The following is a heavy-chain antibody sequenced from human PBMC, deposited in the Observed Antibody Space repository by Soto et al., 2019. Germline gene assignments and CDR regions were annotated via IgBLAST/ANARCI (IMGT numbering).Heavy chain of an antibody. D-gene: IGHD6-19*01. CDR2: ISYDGSNK. V-gene: IGHV3-30*18. CDR3: AKGKGIAVAGSFDY. Sequence: QVQLVESGGGVVQPGRSLRLSCAASGFTFSSYGMHWVRQAPGKGLEWVAVISYDGSNKYYADSVKGRFTISRDNSKNTLYLQMNSLRAEDTAVYYCAKGKGIAVAGSFDYWGQGTLVTVSS. CDR1: GFTFSSYG. J-gene: IGHJ4*02.